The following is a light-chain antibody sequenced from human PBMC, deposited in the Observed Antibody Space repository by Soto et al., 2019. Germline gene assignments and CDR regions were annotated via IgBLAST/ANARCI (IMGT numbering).Light chain of an antibody. CDR1: SSDVGGYNY. CDR2: EVS. V-gene: IGLV2-14*01. CDR3: SSYTSSSTFYV. Sequence: QSALTQPASVSGSPGQSITISCTGTSSDVGGYNYVSWYQQHPGKAPKLMIYEVSYRPSGVSIRFSGSKSANTASLTISGLQAEYEADYYCSSYTSSSTFYVFGTGTKLTVL. J-gene: IGLJ1*01.